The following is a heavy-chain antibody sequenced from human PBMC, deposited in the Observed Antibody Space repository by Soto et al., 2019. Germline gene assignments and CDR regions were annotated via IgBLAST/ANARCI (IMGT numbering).Heavy chain of an antibody. J-gene: IGHJ4*02. CDR3: ARDTGYSYAYGY. CDR1: GFTVSSNY. V-gene: IGHV3-66*01. Sequence: EVQLVESGGGLVQPGGSLRLSCAASGFTVSSNYMRWVRQAPGKGLEWVSVIYSGGSTYYADSVKGRFTISRDNSKNTLGLQMNSLSAEDMAGYYCARDTGYSYAYGYWGQGTLVTVSS. D-gene: IGHD5-18*01. CDR2: IYSGGST.